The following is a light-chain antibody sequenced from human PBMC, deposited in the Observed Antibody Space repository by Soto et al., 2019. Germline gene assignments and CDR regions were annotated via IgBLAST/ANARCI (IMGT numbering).Light chain of an antibody. CDR2: KAS. J-gene: IGKJ3*01. CDR1: QSISSW. V-gene: IGKV1-5*03. Sequence: DIQMTQSPSTLSASVGDRVTITCRASQSISSWLAWDQQKPGKAPKLLIYKASSLESGVPSRFSGSGSGTEFTLTVSRLQPDDFAPYYCQQYNSYPFPFGPGTKVDI. CDR3: QQYNSYPFP.